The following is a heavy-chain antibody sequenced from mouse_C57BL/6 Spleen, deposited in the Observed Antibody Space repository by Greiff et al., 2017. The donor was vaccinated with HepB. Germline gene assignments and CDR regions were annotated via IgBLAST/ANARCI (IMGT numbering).Heavy chain of an antibody. J-gene: IGHJ2*01. V-gene: IGHV1-82*01. CDR1: GYAFSSSW. CDR3: ARGGYGNYFDY. D-gene: IGHD2-1*01. CDR2: IYPGDGDT. Sequence: QLQQSGPELVKPGASVKISCKASGYAFSSSWMNWVKQRPGKGLEWIGRIYPGDGDTNYNGKFKGKATLTADKSSSTAYMQLSSLTSEDSAVYFCARGGYGNYFDYWGQGTTLTVSS.